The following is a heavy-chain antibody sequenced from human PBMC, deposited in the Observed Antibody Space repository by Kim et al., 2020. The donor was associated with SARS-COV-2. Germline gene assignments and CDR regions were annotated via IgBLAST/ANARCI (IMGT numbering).Heavy chain of an antibody. V-gene: IGHV3-7*01. J-gene: IGHJ6*02. CDR1: GFTFSSYW. D-gene: IGHD2-2*01. Sequence: GGSLRLSCAASGFTFSSYWMSWVRQAPGKGLEWVANIKQDGSEKYYVDSVKGRFTISRDNAKNSLYLQMNSLRAEDTAVYYCARDIVVVPAAKTYYYYYYGMDVWGQGTTVTVSS. CDR3: ARDIVVVPAAKTYYYYYYGMDV. CDR2: IKQDGSEK.